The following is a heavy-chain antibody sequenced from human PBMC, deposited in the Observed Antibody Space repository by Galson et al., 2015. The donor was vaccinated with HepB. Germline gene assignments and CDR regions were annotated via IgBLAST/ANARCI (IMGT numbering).Heavy chain of an antibody. CDR1: GFTFSDYS. CDR2: ISLSGSYT. CDR3: VRTSYSNYFDS. Sequence: SLRLSCAASGFTFSDYSMSWIRQAPGKGLQWVAYISLSGSYTEYGDSVKGRFTISRDQAQKSLYLNMNNLRAEDSAVYFCVRTSYSNYFDSWGQGTPVTVSS. V-gene: IGHV3-11*06. J-gene: IGHJ4*02. D-gene: IGHD6-13*01.